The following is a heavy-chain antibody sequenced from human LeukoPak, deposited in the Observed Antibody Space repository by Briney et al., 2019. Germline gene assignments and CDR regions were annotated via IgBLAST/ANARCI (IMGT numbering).Heavy chain of an antibody. CDR1: GGSISSGSYY. V-gene: IGHV4-61*02. Sequence: SQTPSLTCTVSGGSISSGSYYWSWIRQPAGKGLEWIGRIYTSGSTNYNPSLKSRVTISVDTSKNQFSLKLSSVTAADTAVYYCAYCSSTSCSYWGQGTLVTVSS. CDR2: IYTSGST. D-gene: IGHD2-2*01. J-gene: IGHJ4*02. CDR3: AYCSSTSCSY.